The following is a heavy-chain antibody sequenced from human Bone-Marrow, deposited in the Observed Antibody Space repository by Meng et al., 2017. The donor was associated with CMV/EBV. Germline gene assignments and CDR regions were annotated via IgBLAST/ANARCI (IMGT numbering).Heavy chain of an antibody. V-gene: IGHV3-9*01. CDR1: GFDLDDYA. D-gene: IGHD4-23*01. CDR3: AKDIGAYAGFET. Sequence: SLKISCAASGFDLDDYAMHWVRQVPGKGLEWVSSISWNSDRIDYAAPVKGRFTISRDNAKNFLYVQMNSLKPEDTALYYCAKDIGAYAGFETWGQGTMVTFPS. J-gene: IGHJ3*02. CDR2: ISWNSDRI.